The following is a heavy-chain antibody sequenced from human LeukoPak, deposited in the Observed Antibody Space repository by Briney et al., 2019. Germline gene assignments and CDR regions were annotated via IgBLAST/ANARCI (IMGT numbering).Heavy chain of an antibody. CDR3: SKWGSGDDSRDYFDY. Sequence: ASMKVSCKASGGTFSSYPISWVRQAPGQGLEWMGGIIPIFGSANYAQKFQGRVTITADESTSTAYMELTSLRAEDTAVYYCSKWGSGDDSRDYFDYWAREPWSPSPQ. V-gene: IGHV1-69*13. J-gene: IGHJ4*02. CDR1: GGTFSSYP. D-gene: IGHD3-10*01. CDR2: IIPIFGSA.